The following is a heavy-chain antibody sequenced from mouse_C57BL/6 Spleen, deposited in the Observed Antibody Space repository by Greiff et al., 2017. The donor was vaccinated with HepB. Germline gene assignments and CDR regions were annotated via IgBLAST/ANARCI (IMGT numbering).Heavy chain of an antibody. J-gene: IGHJ2*01. CDR3: ARSSNYPFDY. D-gene: IGHD2-5*01. CDR1: GFNIKDYY. CDR2: IDPEDGET. Sequence: EVKLVESGAELVKPGASVKLSCTASGFNIKDYYMHWVKQRTEQVLEWIGRIDPEDGETKYDPKFQGKATITADTSSKTAYLQLSSLTSEDTAVYYCARSSNYPFDYWGQGTTLTVSS. V-gene: IGHV14-2*01.